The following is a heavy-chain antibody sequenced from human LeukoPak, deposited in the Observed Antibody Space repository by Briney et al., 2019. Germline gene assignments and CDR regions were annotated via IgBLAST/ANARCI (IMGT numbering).Heavy chain of an antibody. CDR2: ISGSSSDR. V-gene: IGHV3-11*05. D-gene: IGHD4-17*01. CDR1: GFXFSAYY. CDR3: ARDDDGDNPPDY. Sequence: GGSLRLSCAASGFXFSAYYMAWLRQAPGKGPEWVSHISGSSSDRRYADSVKGRFTISRDNAKSSLYLQMNSLRAEDTAVYYCARDDDGDNPPDYWGQGTLVTVSS. J-gene: IGHJ4*02.